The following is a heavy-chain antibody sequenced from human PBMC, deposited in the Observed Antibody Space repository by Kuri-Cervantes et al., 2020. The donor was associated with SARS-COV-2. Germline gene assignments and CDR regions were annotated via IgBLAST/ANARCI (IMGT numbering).Heavy chain of an antibody. CDR1: GFTFSSYA. CDR2: ISYDGSDK. V-gene: IGHV3-30*16. D-gene: IGHD3-10*01. J-gene: IGHJ4*02. Sequence: GESLKISCAASGFTFSSYAMHWVRQAPGKGLEWVALISYDGSDKNYADSVKGRFTISRDNSKNTLYLQMNSLRAEDTAVYYCARAAGRMVRPIDYWGRGTLVTVSS. CDR3: ARAAGRMVRPIDY.